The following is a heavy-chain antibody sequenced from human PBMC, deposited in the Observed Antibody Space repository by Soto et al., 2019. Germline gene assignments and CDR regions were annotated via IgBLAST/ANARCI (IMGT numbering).Heavy chain of an antibody. CDR1: GFTCSSYA. V-gene: IGHV3-30-3*01. Sequence: GGSLRLSCAASGFTCSSYAMHWVRQAPGKGLEWVAVISYDGSNKYYADSVKGRFTISRDNSKNTLYLQMNSLRAEDTAVYYCARDLLYYGSGRSGMGAFDIWGQGTMVTVS. CDR2: ISYDGSNK. D-gene: IGHD3-10*01. CDR3: ARDLLYYGSGRSGMGAFDI. J-gene: IGHJ3*02.